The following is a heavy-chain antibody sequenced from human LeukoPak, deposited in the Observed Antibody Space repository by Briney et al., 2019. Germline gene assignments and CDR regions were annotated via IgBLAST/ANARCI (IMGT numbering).Heavy chain of an antibody. Sequence: GASVKVSCKASGYTFTSYAMNWVRQAPGQGLEWMGWINTNTGNPTYAQGFTGRFVFSLDTSVSTAYLQISSLKAEDTAVYYCARKVVTAQYSHWYFDLWGRGTLVTVSS. D-gene: IGHD2-21*02. CDR2: INTNTGNP. CDR3: ARKVVTAQYSHWYFDL. CDR1: GYTFTSYA. V-gene: IGHV7-4-1*02. J-gene: IGHJ2*01.